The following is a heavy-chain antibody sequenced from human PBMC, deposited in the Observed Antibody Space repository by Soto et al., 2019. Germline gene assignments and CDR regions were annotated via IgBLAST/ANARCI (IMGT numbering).Heavy chain of an antibody. CDR3: ASGDWFHP. CDR1: GYTFTKSW. D-gene: IGHD3-10*01. V-gene: IGHV5-51*01. Sequence: GESLKISCQGSGYTFTKSWIACVRQMPGEVLEWVGIIYHGDSDNRYSPSFTGQVTISADKSKNRFSLNLPSVPAADPAVYYCASGDWFHPWGPGTLVTVSS. CDR2: IYHGDSDN. J-gene: IGHJ5*02.